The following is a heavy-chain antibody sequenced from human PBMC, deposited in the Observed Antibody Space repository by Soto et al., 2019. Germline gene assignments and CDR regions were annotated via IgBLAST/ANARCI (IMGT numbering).Heavy chain of an antibody. Sequence: QVQLVQSGAEVKKPGASVKVSCRASGYTFTHYGITWVRQAPGQGLEWLGWINTDNGGKHTVQRLNDRLTLNTDRSTTTAYMELRSLIYDDTAVYYCAKDLDDGGRYWYFDLWGRGTLVTVSS. D-gene: IGHD4-17*01. J-gene: IGHJ2*01. CDR3: AKDLDDGGRYWYFDL. CDR2: INTDNGGK. V-gene: IGHV1-18*01. CDR1: GYTFTHYG.